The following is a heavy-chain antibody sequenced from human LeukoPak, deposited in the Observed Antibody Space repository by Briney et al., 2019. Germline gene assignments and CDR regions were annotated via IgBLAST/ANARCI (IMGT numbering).Heavy chain of an antibody. D-gene: IGHD4-17*01. Sequence: SETLSLTCTVSGGSISSYYWTWIRQPPGKGLEWIGYISYIGRTNYNPSLKSRVTISIDTSKNQFSLKLTSVTAADTAVYYCARDLVTVTKGFDIWGQGTMVSVSS. CDR2: ISYIGRT. J-gene: IGHJ3*02. V-gene: IGHV4-59*01. CDR1: GGSISSYY. CDR3: ARDLVTVTKGFDI.